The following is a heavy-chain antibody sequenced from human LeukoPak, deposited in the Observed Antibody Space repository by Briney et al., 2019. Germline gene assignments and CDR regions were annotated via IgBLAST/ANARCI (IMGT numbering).Heavy chain of an antibody. J-gene: IGHJ4*02. CDR2: IRYDGSNK. V-gene: IGHV3-30*02. Sequence: GGSLRLSCAASGFTFSSYGMHWVRQAPGKGLEWVAFIRYDGSNKYYADSVKGRFTISRDNSKNTLYLQMNSLRAEDTAVYYCAKDLRVDYGGKRTYYFDYWGQGTLVTVSS. D-gene: IGHD4-23*01. CDR1: GFTFSSYG. CDR3: AKDLRVDYGGKRTYYFDY.